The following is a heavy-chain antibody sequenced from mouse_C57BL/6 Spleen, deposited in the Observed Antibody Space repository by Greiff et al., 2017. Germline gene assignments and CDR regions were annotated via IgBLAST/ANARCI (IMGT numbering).Heavy chain of an antibody. CDR3: ARCDYDPLAMGY. CDR1: GYTFTSYG. D-gene: IGHD2-4*01. CDR2: IYPRSGNT. V-gene: IGHV1-81*01. J-gene: IGHJ4*01. Sequence: QVQLQQSGAELARPGASVKLSCKASGYTFTSYGISWVKQRTGQGLEWIGEIYPRSGNTYYNEKFKGKATLTADKSSSTAYMELRSLTSEDSAVYFCARCDYDPLAMGYWGQGTSVTVYS.